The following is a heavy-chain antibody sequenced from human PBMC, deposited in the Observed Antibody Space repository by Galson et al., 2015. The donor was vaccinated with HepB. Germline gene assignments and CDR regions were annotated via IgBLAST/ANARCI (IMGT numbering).Heavy chain of an antibody. CDR1: GFTFSSYG. Sequence: SLRLSCAASGFTFSSYGMHWVRQAPGKGLEWVAVIWYDGSNKYYADSVKGQFTISRDNSKNTLYLQMNSLRAEDTAAYYCARAYGSGSYYMAGGYWGQGTLVTVSS. CDR2: IWYDGSNK. D-gene: IGHD3-10*01. V-gene: IGHV3-33*08. J-gene: IGHJ4*02. CDR3: ARAYGSGSYYMAGGY.